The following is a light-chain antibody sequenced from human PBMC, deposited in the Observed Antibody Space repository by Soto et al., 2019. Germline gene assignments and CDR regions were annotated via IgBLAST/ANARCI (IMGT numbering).Light chain of an antibody. V-gene: IGKV3-20*01. CDR3: QQFDSSVT. CDR1: QSVSSTF. Sequence: EIVLAQSPGSLSLSPGERATLSCSASQSVSSTFFAWYQQIPGQAPRLLMYGASSRATGIPERFSGSGSGTDFTLTISRLEPEDFAVYYCQQFDSSVTFGQGTKVEIK. CDR2: GAS. J-gene: IGKJ1*01.